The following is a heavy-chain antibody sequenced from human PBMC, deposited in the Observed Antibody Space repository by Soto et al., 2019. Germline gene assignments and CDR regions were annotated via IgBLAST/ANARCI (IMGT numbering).Heavy chain of an antibody. D-gene: IGHD3-3*01. Sequence: SETLSLTCTVSGGSISSGGYYWSWIRQHPGKGLEWIGYIYYSGSTYYNPSLKSRVTISVDTSKNQFSLKLSSVTAADTAVYYCARVLRFLEWSEGFDYWGQGTLVTVSS. J-gene: IGHJ4*02. CDR3: ARVLRFLEWSEGFDY. CDR2: IYYSGST. V-gene: IGHV4-31*03. CDR1: GGSISSGGYY.